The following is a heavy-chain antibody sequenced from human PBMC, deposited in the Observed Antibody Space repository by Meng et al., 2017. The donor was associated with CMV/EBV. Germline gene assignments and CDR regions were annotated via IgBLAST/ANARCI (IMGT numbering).Heavy chain of an antibody. Sequence: QVQLVGSAAEVKKPGYSVKVSCKTSGGTFSTFAISWVRQAPGEGLEWMGGIIPVFETANYAERFQDRVTITADDSTTTAYMELSSLRADDTALYFCARGGDSWYSDYWGQGTLVTVSS. CDR2: IIPVFETA. J-gene: IGHJ4*02. D-gene: IGHD1-26*01. CDR1: GGTFSTFA. V-gene: IGHV1-69*12. CDR3: ARGGDSWYSDY.